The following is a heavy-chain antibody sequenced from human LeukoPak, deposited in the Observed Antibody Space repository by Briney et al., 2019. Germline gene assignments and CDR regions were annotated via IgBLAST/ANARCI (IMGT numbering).Heavy chain of an antibody. D-gene: IGHD5-18*01. V-gene: IGHV3-30*04. CDR3: ARCGRGYSYGYYMDV. CDR2: ISYDGSNK. J-gene: IGHJ6*03. Sequence: PGGSLRLSCAASGFTFSSYAMHWVRQAPGKGLEWVAVISYDGSNKYYADSVKGRFTISRDNSKNTLYLQMNSLRAEDTAVYYCARCGRGYSYGYYMDVWGKGTTVTISS. CDR1: GFTFSSYA.